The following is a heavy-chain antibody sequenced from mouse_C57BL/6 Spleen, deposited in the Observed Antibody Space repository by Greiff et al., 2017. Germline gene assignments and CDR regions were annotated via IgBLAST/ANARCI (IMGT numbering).Heavy chain of an antibody. D-gene: IGHD2-4*01. Sequence: EVKVVESGGGLVQSGRSLRLSCATSGFTFSDFYMEWVRQAPGKGLEWIAASRNKANDYTTEYSASVKGRFIVSRDTSQSILYLQMNALRAEDTAIYYCARAIYDYEDAMDYWGQGTSVTVSS. CDR2: SRNKANDYTT. CDR3: ARAIYDYEDAMDY. V-gene: IGHV7-1*01. CDR1: GFTFSDFY. J-gene: IGHJ4*01.